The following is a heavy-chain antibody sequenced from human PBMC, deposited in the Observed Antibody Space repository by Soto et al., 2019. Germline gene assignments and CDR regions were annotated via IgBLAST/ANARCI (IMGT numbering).Heavy chain of an antibody. CDR3: ARGSLY. J-gene: IGHJ4*01. CDR2: ISFSGFTT. CDR1: GFTFNNYA. V-gene: IGHV3-23*01. Sequence: GGSLRLSCAASGFTFNNYAMSWVRQAPGKGLEWVSTISFSGFTTYYADSVKGRFTISRDNSKNTVYLQMNSLRADDTAVYYCARGSLYWGQGTLVTVSS.